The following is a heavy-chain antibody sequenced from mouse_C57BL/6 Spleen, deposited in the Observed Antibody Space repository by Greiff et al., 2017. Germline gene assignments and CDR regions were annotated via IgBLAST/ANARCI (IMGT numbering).Heavy chain of an antibody. CDR3: ANSSGYVRYAMDD. CDR1: GYSITSGYY. J-gene: IGHJ4*01. CDR2: ISYDGSN. D-gene: IGHD3-2*02. V-gene: IGHV3-6*01. Sequence: VQLQQSGPGLVKPSQSLSLTCSVTGYSITSGYYWNWLRQFPGNKLEWMGYISYDGSNNYNPSLKNRISITRDTSTNQFFLKLNSVTTEDTATYFCANSSGYVRYAMDDWGQGTSVTVSA.